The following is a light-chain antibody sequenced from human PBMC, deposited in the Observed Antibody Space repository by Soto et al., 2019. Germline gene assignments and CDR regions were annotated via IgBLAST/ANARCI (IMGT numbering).Light chain of an antibody. V-gene: IGLV2-14*01. CDR2: DVS. CDR1: SSDVGGYNY. CDR3: SSSTSSSILYV. Sequence: QSVLSQPDSVTGSPGQSITISCTGTSSDVGGYNYVSWYQQHPGKAPKLMIYDVSNRPSGVSNRFSGSKSGNTASLTISGLQAEDEADYYFSSSTSSSILYVFGTGTKVTV. J-gene: IGLJ1*01.